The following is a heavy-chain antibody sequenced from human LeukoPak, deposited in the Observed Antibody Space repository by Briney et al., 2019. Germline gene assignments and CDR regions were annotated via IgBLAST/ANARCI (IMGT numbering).Heavy chain of an antibody. J-gene: IGHJ4*02. CDR2: IYYSGST. D-gene: IGHD3-22*01. CDR1: GGSISSYY. Sequence: SETLSLTCTVSGGSISSYYGSWIRQPPGKGLEWIGYIYYSGSTNYNPSLKSRVTISVDTSKNQFSLKLSSVTAADTAVYYCARDRTWRSGWIDYWGQGTLVTVSS. CDR3: ARDRTWRSGWIDY. V-gene: IGHV4-59*01.